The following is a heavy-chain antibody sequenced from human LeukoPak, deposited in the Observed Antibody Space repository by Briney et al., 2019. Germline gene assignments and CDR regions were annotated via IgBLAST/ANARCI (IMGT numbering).Heavy chain of an antibody. Sequence: PSETLSLTCTVSGGSISSSSYYWGWFRQPPGKGLEWIGSIYYSGSTYYNPSLKSRVTISVDTSKNQFSLKLSSVTAADTAVYYCARGFWSGYYFYPWGQGTLVTVSS. CDR3: ARGFWSGYYFYP. CDR1: GGSISSSSYY. J-gene: IGHJ5*02. D-gene: IGHD3-3*01. V-gene: IGHV4-39*01. CDR2: IYYSGST.